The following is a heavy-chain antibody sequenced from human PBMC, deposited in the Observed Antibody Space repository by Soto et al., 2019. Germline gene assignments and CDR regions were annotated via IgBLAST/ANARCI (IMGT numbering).Heavy chain of an antibody. CDR2: ISSSTVTM. V-gene: IGHV3-48*01. D-gene: IGHD6-19*01. CDR3: ARDDSGWYLGY. Sequence: EVQLVESGGGLVQPGGSLRLSCAASGFTFSSYGMNWVRQAPGKGLEWFSYISSSTVTMYYADSVKGRFTISRDNAKNSLYLQMNSLRAEDTAVYYCARDDSGWYLGYWGQGTLVTVSS. J-gene: IGHJ4*02. CDR1: GFTFSSYG.